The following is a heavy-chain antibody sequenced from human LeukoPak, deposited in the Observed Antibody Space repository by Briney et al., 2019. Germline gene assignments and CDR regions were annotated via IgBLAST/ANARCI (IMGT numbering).Heavy chain of an antibody. J-gene: IGHJ5*02. CDR2: INHSGST. CDR3: ARVDDGAAAGPFDP. D-gene: IGHD6-13*01. CDR1: GGSFSGYY. Sequence: SETLSLTCAVYGGSFSGYYWSWIRQPPGKGLEWIGEINHSGSTNYNPSLKSRVTISVDTSKNQFSLKLSSVTAADTAVYYCARVDDGAAAGPFDPWGQGTLVTVSS. V-gene: IGHV4-34*01.